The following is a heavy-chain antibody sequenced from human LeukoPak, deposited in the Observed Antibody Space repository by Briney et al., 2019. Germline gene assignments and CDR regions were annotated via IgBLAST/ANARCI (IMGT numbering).Heavy chain of an antibody. J-gene: IGHJ2*01. V-gene: IGHV4-30-4*08. CDR2: IYYSGST. Sequence: PSETLSLTCTVSGGSISSGDYYWSWIRQPPGKGLEWIGYIYYSGSTYYNPSLKSRVTISVDTSKNQFSLKLSSVTAADTAVYYCARDTHSSGWTDWYFDLWGRGTLVTVSS. CDR1: GGSISSGDYY. D-gene: IGHD6-19*01. CDR3: ARDTHSSGWTDWYFDL.